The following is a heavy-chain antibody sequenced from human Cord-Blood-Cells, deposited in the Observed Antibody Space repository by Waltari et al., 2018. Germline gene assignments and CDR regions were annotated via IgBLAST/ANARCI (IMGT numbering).Heavy chain of an antibody. D-gene: IGHD1-7*01. CDR2: IYYSGGT. V-gene: IGHV4-39*01. Sequence: QLQLQESGPGLVKPSETLSLTCTASGSSISSSIYSWAWIRQPPGKGLEWIGSIYYSGGTYYNPSLKSRVTISVDTSKNQFSLKLSSVTAADTAVYYCARHGPPYWNYGHFDYWGQGTLVTVSS. CDR3: ARHGPPYWNYGHFDY. CDR1: GSSISSSIYS. J-gene: IGHJ4*02.